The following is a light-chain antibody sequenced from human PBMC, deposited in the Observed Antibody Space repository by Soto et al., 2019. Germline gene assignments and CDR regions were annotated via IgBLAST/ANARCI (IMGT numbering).Light chain of an antibody. V-gene: IGLV2-14*01. J-gene: IGLJ1*01. Sequence: QSALTQPASVSGSPGQSITISCTGTSSDVGGYNYVSWYQQHPGKAPKLMIFEVSNRPSGVSNRFSGSKSGNTASLTISGLQAEDEADYYCSSYTSNNTLSYVFGTGTKLTVL. CDR2: EVS. CDR1: SSDVGGYNY. CDR3: SSYTSNNTLSYV.